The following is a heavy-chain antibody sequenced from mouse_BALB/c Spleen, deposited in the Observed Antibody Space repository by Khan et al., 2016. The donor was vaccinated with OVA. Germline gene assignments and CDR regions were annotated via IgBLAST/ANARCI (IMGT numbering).Heavy chain of an antibody. J-gene: IGHJ3*01. Sequence: QVQLKESGAELARPGASVKMSCKASGYTFTSYTIHWIKLRPGQGLEWIGYINPSNGYTNYNQKFKDKATLTADKSSTTAYMQLSSLTSDDSAVYNYVRDGAYYRNDVWFAYGGQGTLGTVYA. CDR2: INPSNGYT. V-gene: IGHV1-4*01. CDR3: VRDGAYYRNDVWFAY. CDR1: GYTFTSYT. D-gene: IGHD2-14*01.